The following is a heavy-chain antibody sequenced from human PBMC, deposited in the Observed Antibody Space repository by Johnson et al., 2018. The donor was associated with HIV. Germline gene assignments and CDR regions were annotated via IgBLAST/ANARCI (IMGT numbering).Heavy chain of an antibody. CDR2: ISSNGGST. D-gene: IGHD3-10*01. CDR3: ARDTKSGSYLEGTGAFDI. J-gene: IGHJ3*02. Sequence: VQLVESGGGLVQPGGSLRLSCAASGFTFSSYAMHWVRQAPGKGLEYVSAISSNGGSTYYANSVKGRFTISRDNYKNTLYLQMGSLRAEDMAVYYCARDTKSGSYLEGTGAFDIWGQGTMVTVSS. CDR1: GFTFSSYA. V-gene: IGHV3-64*01.